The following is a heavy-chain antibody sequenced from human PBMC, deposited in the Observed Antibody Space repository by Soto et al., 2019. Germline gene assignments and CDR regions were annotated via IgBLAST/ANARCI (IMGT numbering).Heavy chain of an antibody. CDR2: ISSRSNYI. CDR3: ARGSTVTTHYYFDS. Sequence: PGGSLRLSCAASGVTFRSYSMNWVRQVPGKGLEWVSSISSRSNYIYYGDSVKGRFTIFRDNAKNSLYLQMNNLRAEDTALYYCARGSTVTTHYYFDSWGQGTLVTVSS. CDR1: GVTFRSYS. V-gene: IGHV3-21*01. D-gene: IGHD4-17*01. J-gene: IGHJ4*02.